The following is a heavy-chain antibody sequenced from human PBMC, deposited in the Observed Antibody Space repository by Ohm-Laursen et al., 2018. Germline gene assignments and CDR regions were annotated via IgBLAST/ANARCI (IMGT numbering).Heavy chain of an antibody. CDR3: ARDTPPMYDSSGYYYGYFQH. CDR2: ISWNNGYI. Sequence: SLRLSCTASGFTFGDYAMHWVRQAPGKGLEWVSGISWNNGYIGYADSVKGRFTISRDNAKNTLYLQMNSLRAEDTAVYYCARDTPPMYDSSGYYYGYFQHWGQGTLVTVSS. J-gene: IGHJ1*01. CDR1: GFTFGDYA. V-gene: IGHV3-9*01. D-gene: IGHD3-22*01.